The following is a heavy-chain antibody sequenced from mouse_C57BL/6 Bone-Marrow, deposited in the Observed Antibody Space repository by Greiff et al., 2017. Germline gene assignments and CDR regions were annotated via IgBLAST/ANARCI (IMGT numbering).Heavy chain of an antibody. CDR3: DYDGGWYFDV. CDR2: IWSGGST. Sequence: QVQLQQPGPGLVQPSQSLSITCTVSGFSLTSYGVHWVRQSPGKGLEWLGVIWSGGSTDYNAAFISRLSISKDNSKSQVFFKMNSLQSDDTAIYYYDYDGGWYFDVWGTGTTVTVSS. D-gene: IGHD1-2*01. J-gene: IGHJ1*03. V-gene: IGHV2-2*01. CDR1: GFSLTSYG.